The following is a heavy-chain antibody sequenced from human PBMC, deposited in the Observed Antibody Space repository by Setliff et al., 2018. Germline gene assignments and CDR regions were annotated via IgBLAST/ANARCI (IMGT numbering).Heavy chain of an antibody. D-gene: IGHD6-19*01. CDR2: IYHSGST. J-gene: IGHJ6*02. CDR1: GGSFSTYY. CDR3: ASHSSGWYRGGYGMDV. Sequence: SETLSLTCAVYGGSFSTYYWSWIRQPPGKGLEWIGEIYHSGSTNYNPSLKSRVTISVDKSKNQFSLKLSSVTAADTAVYYCASHSSGWYRGGYGMDVWGQGTTVTVSS. V-gene: IGHV4-34*01.